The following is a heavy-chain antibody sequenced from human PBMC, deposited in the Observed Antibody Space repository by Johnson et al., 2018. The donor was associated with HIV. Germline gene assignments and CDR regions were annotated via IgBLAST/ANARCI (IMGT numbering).Heavy chain of an antibody. CDR3: ARGGDPFDI. CDR1: GFTFSSYW. J-gene: IGHJ3*02. Sequence: VQLVESGGGLVQPGGSLRLSCAASGFTFSSYWMSWVRQAPGKGLEWVANIKQDGSEQYYVDSVKGRFISPRDNAKNSLYLQMNSLRAEDTAVYYCARGGDPFDICGQGTMVTVSS. CDR2: IKQDGSEQ. V-gene: IGHV3-7*05. D-gene: IGHD3-16*01.